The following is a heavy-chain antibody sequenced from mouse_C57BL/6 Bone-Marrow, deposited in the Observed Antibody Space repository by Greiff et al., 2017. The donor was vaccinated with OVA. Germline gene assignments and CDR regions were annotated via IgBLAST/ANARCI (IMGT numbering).Heavy chain of an antibody. Sequence: EVQLVESGGGLVQPGASLKLSCAASGFTFSDYGMAWVRQAPRKGPEWVAFISTLAYSIYYADTVTGRFTISRENAENTLYLEMSSLRSEDTAMYYCARRGSSDGFAYWGQGTLVTVSA. CDR3: ARRGSSDGFAY. V-gene: IGHV5-15*01. J-gene: IGHJ3*01. CDR1: GFTFSDYG. CDR2: ISTLAYSI. D-gene: IGHD1-1*01.